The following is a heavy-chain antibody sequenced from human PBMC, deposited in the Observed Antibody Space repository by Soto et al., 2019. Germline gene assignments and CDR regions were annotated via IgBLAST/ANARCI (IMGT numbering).Heavy chain of an antibody. CDR3: ARDRYSSGWYLGVYYGMDV. CDR2: IYYSGST. J-gene: IGHJ6*02. D-gene: IGHD6-19*01. V-gene: IGHV4-59*01. CDR1: GGSIRIYY. Sequence: PSETLSLTCTVSGGSIRIYYWSWILQPPGKGLEWIGYIYYSGSTNYNPSLKSRVTMSVDTSKNQFSLRLSSVTAADTAVYYCARDRYSSGWYLGVYYGMDVWGQGTTVTVSS.